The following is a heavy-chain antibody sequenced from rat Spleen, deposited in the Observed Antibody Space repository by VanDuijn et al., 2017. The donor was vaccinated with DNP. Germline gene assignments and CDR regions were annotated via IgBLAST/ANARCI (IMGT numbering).Heavy chain of an antibody. D-gene: IGHD5-1*01. CDR2: INSAGTT. CDR3: ARLAWEEGLDY. J-gene: IGHJ2*01. V-gene: IGHV3-3*01. CDR1: GYSITSSYR. Sequence: EVQLQESGSGLVKPSQSLSLTCSVTGYSITSSYRWNWIRNFPGNKLEWMGYINSAGTTNYNPSLKSRISITRDTSKNQFFLQVNSVTTEDTATYYCARLAWEEGLDYWGQGVMVTVSS.